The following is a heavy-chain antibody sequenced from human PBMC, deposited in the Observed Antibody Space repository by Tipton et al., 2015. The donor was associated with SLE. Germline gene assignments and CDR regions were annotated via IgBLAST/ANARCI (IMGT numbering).Heavy chain of an antibody. Sequence: LRLSCAASGFTFSNYAMSWVRQAPGKGLEWIGEINHTGNTNYSPSLKSRVTISVDTSKNQFSLNLSSLTAADTAVYYCTRGRPAHGGWFDPWARGTVVTVSS. CDR3: TRGRPAHGGWFDP. J-gene: IGHJ5*02. CDR2: INHTGNT. V-gene: IGHV4-34*01. D-gene: IGHD3-16*01. CDR1: GFTFSNYA.